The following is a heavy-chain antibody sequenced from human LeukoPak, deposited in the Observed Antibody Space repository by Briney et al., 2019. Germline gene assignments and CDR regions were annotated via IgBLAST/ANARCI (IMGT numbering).Heavy chain of an antibody. D-gene: IGHD3-3*01. CDR1: GDSISSSSHY. CDR3: ARSGSNFLVDY. V-gene: IGHV4-39*01. J-gene: IGHJ4*02. CDR2: IHYTGNT. Sequence: PSETLSLTCTVSGDSISSSSHYWGWIRQPTGKGLECIGTIHYTGNTYYNPSLKSRVTISVDTSRNQFSLKLNSVTAADTAIYYCARSGSNFLVDYWGQGILVTVSS.